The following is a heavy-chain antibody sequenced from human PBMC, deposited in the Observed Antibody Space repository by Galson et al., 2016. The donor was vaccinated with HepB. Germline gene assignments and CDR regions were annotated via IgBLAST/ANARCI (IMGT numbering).Heavy chain of an antibody. V-gene: IGHV4-4*02. D-gene: IGHD6-13*01. CDR2: ISDIGST. CDR1: GDSISGSDW. Sequence: EPLSLTCAVSGDSISGSDWWTWVRQPPGKGLEWIGEISDIGSTNYNPSLKSRVTITVDESNNKFSLRMTSVTAADTAVYYCARDSSAAAGTLDYWGQGTLVTVSS. CDR3: ARDSSAAAGTLDY. J-gene: IGHJ4*02.